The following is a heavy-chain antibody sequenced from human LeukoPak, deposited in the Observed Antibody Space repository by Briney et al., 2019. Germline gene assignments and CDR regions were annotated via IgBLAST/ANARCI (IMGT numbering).Heavy chain of an antibody. CDR1: GYTFTSYG. CDR3: ARGRYYYDSSGHQENDY. V-gene: IGHV1-18*01. CDR2: ISAYNGNT. Sequence: ASVKVSCKASGYTFTSYGISWVRQAPGQGLEWMGWISAYNGNTNYAQKLQGRVTMTTDTSTSTAYMELSSRRSEDTAVYYCARGRYYYDSSGHQENDYWGQGTLVTVSS. D-gene: IGHD3-22*01. J-gene: IGHJ4*02.